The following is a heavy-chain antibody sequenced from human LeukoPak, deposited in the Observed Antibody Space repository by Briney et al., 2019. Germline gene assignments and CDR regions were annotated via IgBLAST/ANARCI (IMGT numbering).Heavy chain of an antibody. Sequence: PSETLSLTCAVYGGSFSGYYWSWIRQPPGKGLEWIGEINHSGSTNYNPSLKSRVTISLNTSKNQFSLKLSSLTAADAAVYYCARRRAGSLDPWGQGTLVTVSS. CDR2: INHSGST. V-gene: IGHV4-34*01. CDR3: ARRRAGSLDP. D-gene: IGHD3-10*01. J-gene: IGHJ5*02. CDR1: GGSFSGYY.